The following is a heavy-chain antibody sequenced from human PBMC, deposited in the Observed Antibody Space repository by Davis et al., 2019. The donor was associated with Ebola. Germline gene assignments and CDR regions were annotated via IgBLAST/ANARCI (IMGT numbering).Heavy chain of an antibody. CDR1: GFTFSSYA. J-gene: IGHJ6*02. V-gene: IGHV3-23*01. Sequence: GESLKISCAASGFTFSSYAMSWVRQAPGKGLEWVSAISGSGGSTYYAGSVKGRPTISRDNAKNSLYLQMNRLRAEDTAGYYCARGSHGCSGGSCYYLTLDYYYGMDVWGQGTTVTVSS. D-gene: IGHD2-15*01. CDR2: ISGSGGST. CDR3: ARGSHGCSGGSCYYLTLDYYYGMDV.